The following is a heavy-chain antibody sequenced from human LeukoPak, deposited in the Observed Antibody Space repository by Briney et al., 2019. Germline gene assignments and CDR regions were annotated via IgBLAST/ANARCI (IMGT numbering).Heavy chain of an antibody. D-gene: IGHD5-18*01. Sequence: ASVKVSRKASGGTFSSYAISWVRQAPGQGLEWMGRIIPILGIANYAQKFQGRVTITADKSTSTAYMELSSLRSEDTAVYYCARESGYSYGYTDYWGQGTLVTVSS. CDR2: IIPILGIA. V-gene: IGHV1-69*04. CDR3: ARESGYSYGYTDY. J-gene: IGHJ4*02. CDR1: GGTFSSYA.